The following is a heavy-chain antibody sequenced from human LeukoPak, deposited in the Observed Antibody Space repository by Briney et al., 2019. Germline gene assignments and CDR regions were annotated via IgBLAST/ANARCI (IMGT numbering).Heavy chain of an antibody. Sequence: PGGSLRLSCAAPGFTFSSYAMSWVCQAPGKGLEWVSSISSSSSYIYYADSVKGRFTISRDNSKNTLYLQMNSLRAEDTAVYYCAKRGAGYSSGWYEDYYMDVWGKGTTVTISS. D-gene: IGHD6-19*01. CDR1: GFTFSSYA. CDR3: AKRGAGYSSGWYEDYYMDV. J-gene: IGHJ6*03. CDR2: ISSSSSYI. V-gene: IGHV3-21*01.